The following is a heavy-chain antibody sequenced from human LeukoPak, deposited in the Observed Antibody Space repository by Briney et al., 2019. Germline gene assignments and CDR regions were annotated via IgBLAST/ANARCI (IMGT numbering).Heavy chain of an antibody. CDR1: GFTFGDYD. CDR3: ARKADYFDF. CDR2: IGSRSTYT. J-gene: IGHJ4*02. Sequence: GGSLRLSCAASGFTFGDYDMSWIRQAPGKGLEWLSYIGSRSTYTNYADSVKGRFTISRDNAENSLYLQMNSLRAEDTAVYYCARKADYFDFWGQGIPVTVSS. V-gene: IGHV3-11*06. D-gene: IGHD2-15*01.